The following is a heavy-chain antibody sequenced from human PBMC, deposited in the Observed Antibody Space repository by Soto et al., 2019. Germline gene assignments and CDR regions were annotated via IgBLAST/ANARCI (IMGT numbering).Heavy chain of an antibody. CDR1: GFTFSSYA. V-gene: IGHV3-23*01. J-gene: IGHJ4*02. CDR2: ISGSGSST. Sequence: PGGSLRLSCAASGFTFSSYAMSWVLQAPGKGLEWVSVISGSGSSTYYADSVKGRFTISRDNSKKTMYVQMNSLRAEDTAVYYCAKMSDFWSGSPTYPFDYWGQGTQVTVSS. D-gene: IGHD3-3*01. CDR3: AKMSDFWSGSPTYPFDY.